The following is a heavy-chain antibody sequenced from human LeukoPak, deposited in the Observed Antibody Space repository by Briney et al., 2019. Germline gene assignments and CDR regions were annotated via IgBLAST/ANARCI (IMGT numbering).Heavy chain of an antibody. CDR1: GGTFSSYA. D-gene: IGHD3-22*01. V-gene: IGHV1-69*13. CDR3: AGQEGYYYDSSGYFPGRGY. J-gene: IGHJ4*02. Sequence: SVKVSCKASGGTFSSYAISWVRQAPGQGLEWMGGIIPIFGTANYAQKFQGRVTITADESTSTAYMELSSLRSEDTAVYYCAGQEGYYYDSSGYFPGRGYWGQGTLVTVSS. CDR2: IIPIFGTA.